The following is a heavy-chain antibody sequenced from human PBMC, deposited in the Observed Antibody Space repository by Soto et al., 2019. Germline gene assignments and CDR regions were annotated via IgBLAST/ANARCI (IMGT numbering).Heavy chain of an antibody. CDR2: IRGTT. CDR3: ARDDSFAFDS. D-gene: IGHD2-21*01. Sequence: EVQLVESGGGLVQPGGSLRLSCAASGFTFTSYSMNWVRQAPGKGLEWVSYIRGTTHYADSVKGRFTISRVNARSSLYLQMTSLGADDMAVYYCARDDSFAFDSWGQGTMVTVSS. CDR1: GFTFTSYS. V-gene: IGHV3-48*04. J-gene: IGHJ3*02.